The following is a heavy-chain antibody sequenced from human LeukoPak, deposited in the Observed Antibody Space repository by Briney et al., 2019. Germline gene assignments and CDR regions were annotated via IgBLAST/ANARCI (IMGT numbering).Heavy chain of an antibody. V-gene: IGHV7-4-1*02. Sequence: ASVKVSCKASGYTFTSYGISWVRQAPGQGLEWMGWINTNTGNPTYAQGFTGRFVFSLDTSVSTAYLQISSLKAEDTAVYYCARRLQVVGDYYYYMDVWGKGTTVTVSS. D-gene: IGHD2-15*01. J-gene: IGHJ6*03. CDR3: ARRLQVVGDYYYYMDV. CDR1: GYTFTSYG. CDR2: INTNTGNP.